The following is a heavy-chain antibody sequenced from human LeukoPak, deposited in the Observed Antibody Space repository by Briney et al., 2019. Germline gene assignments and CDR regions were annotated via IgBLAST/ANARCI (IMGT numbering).Heavy chain of an antibody. CDR2: ISVYNGHT. J-gene: IGHJ3*02. Sequence: ASVKVSCKASAYTFTSYGISWVRQAPGQGLEWMGWISVYNGHTNYAQNLQGRVTMATDTSTSTAYMELRSLRSDDTAVYYCARGGRWELPRPYAFDIWGQGTMVTVSS. CDR3: ARGGRWELPRPYAFDI. V-gene: IGHV1-18*01. CDR1: AYTFTSYG. D-gene: IGHD1-26*01.